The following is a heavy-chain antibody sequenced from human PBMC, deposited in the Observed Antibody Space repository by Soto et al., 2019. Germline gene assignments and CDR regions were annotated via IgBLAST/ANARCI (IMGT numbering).Heavy chain of an antibody. CDR3: VKGYGYYYYYGMDV. J-gene: IGHJ6*02. Sequence: GGSLRLSCSASGFTFSSYAMHWVRQAPGKGLEYVSSISGNGGSTYYAESVKGRFTISRNNAKNTLYLQMSSLRPEDTAVYYCVKGYGYYYYYGMDVWGQGTTVTVSS. CDR1: GFTFSSYA. D-gene: IGHD3-16*01. V-gene: IGHV3-64D*06. CDR2: ISGNGGST.